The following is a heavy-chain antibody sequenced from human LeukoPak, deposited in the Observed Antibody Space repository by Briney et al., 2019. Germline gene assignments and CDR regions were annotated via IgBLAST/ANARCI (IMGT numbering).Heavy chain of an antibody. Sequence: SETLSLTCAVYGGSFSGYYWSWIRQPPGKGLEWIGEINHSGSTNYNPSLKSRVTISVDTSKNQFSLKLSSVTAADTAVYYCVVVVVEPSSFDYWGQGTLVTVSS. D-gene: IGHD2-15*01. J-gene: IGHJ4*02. CDR2: INHSGST. V-gene: IGHV4-34*01. CDR3: VVVVVEPSSFDY. CDR1: GGSFSGYY.